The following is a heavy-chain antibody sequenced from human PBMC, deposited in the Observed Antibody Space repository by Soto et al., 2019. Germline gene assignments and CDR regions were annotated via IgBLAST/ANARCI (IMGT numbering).Heavy chain of an antibody. CDR3: AGYDSSGYYYFDY. V-gene: IGHV3-66*01. D-gene: IGHD3-22*01. Sequence: GGSLRLSCAASGFTVSSNYMSWVRQAPGKGLEWVSVIYSGGSTYYADSVKGRFTISRDNSKNTLYLQMNSLRAEDTAVYYCAGYDSSGYYYFDYWGQGTLVTVSS. CDR1: GFTVSSNY. J-gene: IGHJ4*02. CDR2: IYSGGST.